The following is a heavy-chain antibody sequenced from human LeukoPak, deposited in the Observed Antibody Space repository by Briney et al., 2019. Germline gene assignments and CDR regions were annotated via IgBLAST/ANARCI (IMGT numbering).Heavy chain of an antibody. J-gene: IGHJ2*01. CDR2: IKHDGSEK. Sequence: PGGSLRLSCAASGITFSSLWMSWFRQASGKGLEWVADIKHDGSEKHYVASVKGRFTISRDNAKLYLQMNSLRAEDTAVYYCAGGQGWHFDLWGRGTLITVSS. CDR3: AGGQGWHFDL. CDR1: GITFSSLW. V-gene: IGHV3-7*01. D-gene: IGHD2-15*01.